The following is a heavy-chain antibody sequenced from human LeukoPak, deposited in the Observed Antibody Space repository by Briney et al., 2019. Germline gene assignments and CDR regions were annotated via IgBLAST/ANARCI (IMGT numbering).Heavy chain of an antibody. CDR1: GGSISSSNW. V-gene: IGHV4-4*02. CDR3: ARMYYYDSSXYYSFDY. CDR2: IYHSGST. J-gene: IGHJ4*01. Sequence: PSETLSLTCAVSGGSISSSNWWSWVRQPPGKGLEWIGEIYHSGSTNYNPSLKSRVTISVDKSKNQFSLKLSSVTAADTAVYYCARMYYYDSSXYYSFDYWGXXTXVXVSS. D-gene: IGHD3-22*01.